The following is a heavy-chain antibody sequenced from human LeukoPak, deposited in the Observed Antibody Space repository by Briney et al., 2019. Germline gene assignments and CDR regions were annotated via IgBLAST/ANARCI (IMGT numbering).Heavy chain of an antibody. D-gene: IGHD4-23*01. CDR2: ISGSGGST. J-gene: IGHJ4*02. CDR1: GGSFSGYY. CDR3: AKMTTVVTSDY. V-gene: IGHV3-23*01. Sequence: PSETLSLTCAVYGGSFSGYYWSWVRQAPGKGLEWVSAISGSGGSTYYADSVKGRFTISRDNSKNTLYLQMNSLRAEDTAVYYCAKMTTVVTSDYWGQGTLVTVSS.